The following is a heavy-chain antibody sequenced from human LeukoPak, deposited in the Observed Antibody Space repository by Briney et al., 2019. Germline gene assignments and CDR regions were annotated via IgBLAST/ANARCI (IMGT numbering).Heavy chain of an antibody. V-gene: IGHV3-11*01. CDR2: ISSSGSTI. CDR3: ARCRRSTSCYAGDY. D-gene: IGHD2-2*01. J-gene: IGHJ4*02. CDR1: GFTFSDYY. Sequence: PGGSLRLSCAASGFTFSDYYMSWIRQAPGKGLEWVSYISSSGSTIYYADSVKGRFTISRDNAQNSLYLQMNSLRAEDTAVYFCARCRRSTSCYAGDYWGQGTLVTVSS.